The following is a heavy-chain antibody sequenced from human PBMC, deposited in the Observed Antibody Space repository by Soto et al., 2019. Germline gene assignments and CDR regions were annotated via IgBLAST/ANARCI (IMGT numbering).Heavy chain of an antibody. Sequence: QLQLQESGPGLVKPSETLSLTCTVSGGSISSSTYFWGWIRQPPGKGLEWIGSIDYSGTTYYNTSLRTRATISVDTSKNQFSLKLSSVTAADTAVYFCARHSSNSGSYSEYFQHWGQGTLVTVSS. CDR2: IDYSGTT. CDR1: GGSISSSTYF. D-gene: IGHD1-26*01. J-gene: IGHJ1*01. CDR3: ARHSSNSGSYSEYFQH. V-gene: IGHV4-39*01.